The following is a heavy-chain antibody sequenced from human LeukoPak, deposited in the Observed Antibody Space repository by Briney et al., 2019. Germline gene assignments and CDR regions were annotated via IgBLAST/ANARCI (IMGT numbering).Heavy chain of an antibody. V-gene: IGHV3-7*01. D-gene: IGHD6-6*01. CDR2: INGDGSVK. CDR1: GFTFSSLW. J-gene: IGHJ4*02. CDR3: ARDPRAAPHLDY. Sequence: PGGSLRLSCAASGFTFSSLWMNWVRQAPGKGLEWVANINGDGSVKHYVDSVKGRFTISRDNARNSLFLQMDSLRAEDTAVYFCARDPRAAPHLDYWGQGTLVTVSS.